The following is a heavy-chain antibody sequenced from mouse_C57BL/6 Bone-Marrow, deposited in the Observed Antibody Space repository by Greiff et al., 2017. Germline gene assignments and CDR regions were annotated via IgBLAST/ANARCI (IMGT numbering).Heavy chain of an antibody. D-gene: IGHD1-1*01. V-gene: IGHV1-80*01. CDR2: IYPGDGDT. CDR1: GYAFSSYW. CDR3: ARGNFYYYGSSYGGNWYFDV. J-gene: IGHJ1*03. Sequence: VQLQQSGAELVKPGASVKISCKASGYAFSSYWMNWVKQRPGKGLEWIGQIYPGDGDTNYNGKFKGKATLTADKSSSTAYMQLSSLTSEDSAVYFCARGNFYYYGSSYGGNWYFDVWGTGTTVTVSS.